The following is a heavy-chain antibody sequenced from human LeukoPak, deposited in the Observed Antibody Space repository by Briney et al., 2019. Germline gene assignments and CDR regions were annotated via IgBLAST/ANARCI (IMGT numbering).Heavy chain of an antibody. Sequence: GGSLRLSCAASGLTISRNYMSWVRQAPGKGLEWVSVIYIGGGTHYADSVRGRFTISRDNSKNTLYLQMNSLRAEDTAVCYCACGPWDFDYWGQGTQVTVSS. J-gene: IGHJ4*02. CDR2: IYIGGGT. CDR1: GLTISRNY. V-gene: IGHV3-66*01. D-gene: IGHD1-26*01. CDR3: ACGPWDFDY.